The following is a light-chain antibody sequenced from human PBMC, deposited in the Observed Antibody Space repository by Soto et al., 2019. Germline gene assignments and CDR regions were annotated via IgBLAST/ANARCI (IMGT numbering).Light chain of an antibody. Sequence: DIPMTQSPSFVSASVGDRVTVPCRASQSIGKHLNWYQQKPGKAPKFLIYGASTLQSGVPSRFTGSGSGTDFTLTVNSLQPEDFATYYCQQSYSSPTTFGQGTRLEIK. J-gene: IGKJ5*01. CDR3: QQSYSSPTT. V-gene: IGKV1-39*01. CDR2: GAS. CDR1: QSIGKH.